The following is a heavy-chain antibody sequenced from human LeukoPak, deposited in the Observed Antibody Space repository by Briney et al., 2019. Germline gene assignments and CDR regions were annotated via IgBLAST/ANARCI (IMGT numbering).Heavy chain of an antibody. J-gene: IGHJ4*02. V-gene: IGHV4-39*07. CDR2: IYYSGST. Sequence: SETLSLTCTVSGGSISSSSYYWGWIRQPPGKGLEWIGSIYYSGSTYYNPSLKSRVTISVDTSKNQFSLKLSSVTAADTAVYYCARDHELWFDYWGQGTLVTVSS. D-gene: IGHD5-18*01. CDR3: ARDHELWFDY. CDR1: GGSISSSSYY.